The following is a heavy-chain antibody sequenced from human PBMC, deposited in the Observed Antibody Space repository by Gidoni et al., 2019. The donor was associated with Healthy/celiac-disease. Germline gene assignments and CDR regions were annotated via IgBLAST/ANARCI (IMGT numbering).Heavy chain of an antibody. CDR2: INAGNGNT. D-gene: IGHD6-19*01. Sequence: QVQLVQSGAEVKKHAASVKVSCKASGYTFTSYAMHWLRQSPGQLLEWMGWINAGNGNTKYSQKFQGRVTITRDTSASTAYMELSSLRSEDTAVYYCARYEQWLADNWFDPWGQGTLVTVSS. J-gene: IGHJ5*02. V-gene: IGHV1-3*01. CDR1: GYTFTSYA. CDR3: ARYEQWLADNWFDP.